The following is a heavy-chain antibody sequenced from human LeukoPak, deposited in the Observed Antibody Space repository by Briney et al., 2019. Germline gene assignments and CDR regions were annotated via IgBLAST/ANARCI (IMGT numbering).Heavy chain of an antibody. J-gene: IGHJ4*02. Sequence: SETLSLTCTVSGGSISSSSYYWGWIRQPPGKGLEWIGYIYYSGSTYYNPSLKSRVTISVDTSKNQFSLKLSSVTAADTAVYYCARVRGDSSGYYSLDYWGQGTLVTVSS. CDR3: ARVRGDSSGYYSLDY. CDR1: GGSISSSSYY. V-gene: IGHV4-61*05. D-gene: IGHD3-22*01. CDR2: IYYSGST.